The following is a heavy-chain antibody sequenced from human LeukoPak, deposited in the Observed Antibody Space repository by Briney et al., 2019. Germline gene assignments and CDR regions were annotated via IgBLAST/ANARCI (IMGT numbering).Heavy chain of an antibody. CDR1: GFTFSNYA. CDR2: ISSSSSYI. Sequence: GGSPRLSCAASGFTFSNYAMNWVRQAPGKGLEWVSSISSSSSYIYYADSVKGRFTISRDNAKNSLYLQMNSLRAEDTAVYYCAKNYYYYYGMDVWGQGTTVTVSS. J-gene: IGHJ6*02. CDR3: AKNYYYYYGMDV. V-gene: IGHV3-21*01.